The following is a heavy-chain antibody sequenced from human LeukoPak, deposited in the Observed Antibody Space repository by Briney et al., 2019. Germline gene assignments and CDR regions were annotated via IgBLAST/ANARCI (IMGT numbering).Heavy chain of an antibody. D-gene: IGHD5-18*01. CDR1: GYSISSGYY. V-gene: IGHV4-38-2*02. J-gene: IGHJ3*02. Sequence: SETLSLTCTVSGYSISSGYYWSWIRQPPGKGLEWIGEINHSGSTNYNPSLKSRVTISVDTSKNQFSLKLSSVTAADTAVYYCARDQYGDGGYSYGYDAFDIWGQGTMVTVSS. CDR2: INHSGST. CDR3: ARDQYGDGGYSYGYDAFDI.